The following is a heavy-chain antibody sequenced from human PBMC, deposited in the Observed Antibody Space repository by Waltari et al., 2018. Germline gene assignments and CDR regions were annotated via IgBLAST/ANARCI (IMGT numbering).Heavy chain of an antibody. Sequence: QLQLQESGPALVTPSETRSLTCTVSGGSISSSSYYWGWLRQPPGKGAAWIGSIYYSGSTYYNPSLKSRGTISVDTSKNQFSLKLSSVTAADTAVYYCARRLGYCSSTSCYAEHDAFDIWGQGTMVTVSS. CDR2: IYYSGST. V-gene: IGHV4-39*01. CDR3: ARRLGYCSSTSCYAEHDAFDI. J-gene: IGHJ3*02. D-gene: IGHD2-2*01. CDR1: GGSISSSSYY.